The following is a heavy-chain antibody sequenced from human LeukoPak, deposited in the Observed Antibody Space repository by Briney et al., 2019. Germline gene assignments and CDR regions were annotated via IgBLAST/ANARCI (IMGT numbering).Heavy chain of an antibody. Sequence: GESLKISCKGSGYSFTSYWIGWVRQMPGKGLEWMGIIYPGDSDTRYSPSFQGQVTISADKSISTAYLQWSTLRASDTAIYYCARHSYDSSDFHYMDVWGKGTTVTISS. V-gene: IGHV5-51*01. CDR3: ARHSYDSSDFHYMDV. D-gene: IGHD3-22*01. CDR2: IYPGDSDT. CDR1: GYSFTSYW. J-gene: IGHJ6*03.